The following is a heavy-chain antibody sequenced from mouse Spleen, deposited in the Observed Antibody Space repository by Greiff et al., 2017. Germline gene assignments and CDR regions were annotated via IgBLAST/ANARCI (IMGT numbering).Heavy chain of an antibody. D-gene: IGHD1-1*01. CDR1: GYTSTSYD. J-gene: IGHJ3*01. CDR2: IYPGDGST. V-gene: IGHV1S56*01. Sequence: QVQLQQSGPELVKPGALVKISCKASGYTSTSYDINWVKQRPGQGLEWIGWIYPGDGSTKYNEKFKGKATLTADKSSSTAYMQLSSLASEDSAVYYCAREGYYYGSSQGFAYWGQGTLVTVSA. CDR3: AREGYYYGSSQGFAY.